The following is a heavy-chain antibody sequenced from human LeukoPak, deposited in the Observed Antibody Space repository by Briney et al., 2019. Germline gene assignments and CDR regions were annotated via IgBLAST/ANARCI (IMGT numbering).Heavy chain of an antibody. CDR2: ISGSGGST. J-gene: IGHJ5*02. Sequence: GGSLRLSCAASGFTFSSYAMSWVRQAPGKGLEWVSAISGSGGSTYYADSVKGRFTISRDNSKNTLYLQMNSLRAEDTAVYYCAKDRGPDCSSTSCIDVIGHNWFDPWGQGTLVTVSS. V-gene: IGHV3-23*01. CDR3: AKDRGPDCSSTSCIDVIGHNWFDP. CDR1: GFTFSSYA. D-gene: IGHD2-2*01.